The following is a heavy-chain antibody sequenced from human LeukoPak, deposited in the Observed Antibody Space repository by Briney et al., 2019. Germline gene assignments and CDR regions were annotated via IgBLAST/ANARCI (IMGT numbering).Heavy chain of an antibody. J-gene: IGHJ4*02. CDR3: ASSPYGSGGY. V-gene: IGHV3-30*03. Sequence: GGSLRLSCAASGFTFSSYGMHWVRQAPGKGLEWVAFISYDGSNKYYADSVKGRFTISRDNSKNTLYLQMNSLRAEDTAVYYCASSPYGSGGYWGQGTLVAVSS. D-gene: IGHD3-10*01. CDR2: ISYDGSNK. CDR1: GFTFSSYG.